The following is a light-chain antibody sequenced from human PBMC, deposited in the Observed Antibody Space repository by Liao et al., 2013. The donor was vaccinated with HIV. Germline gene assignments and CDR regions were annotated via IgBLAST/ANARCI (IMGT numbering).Light chain of an antibody. CDR2: QDS. CDR1: KLETKY. J-gene: IGLJ1*01. CDR3: QAWDSLTEV. V-gene: IGLV3-1*01. Sequence: SYDLSQPPSVSVSPGQTASISCSGDKLETKYTSWYQQKPGQSPILVIYQDSKRPSGIPERFSGSNSGNTATLTISRTQAMDEADYYCQAWDSLTEVFGTGTKVTVL.